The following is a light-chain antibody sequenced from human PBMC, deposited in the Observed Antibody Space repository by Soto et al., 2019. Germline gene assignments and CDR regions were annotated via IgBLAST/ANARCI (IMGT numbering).Light chain of an antibody. J-gene: IGLJ1*01. CDR2: DVS. CDR1: SSDVGGYNY. CDR3: SSYTSSSTLEV. Sequence: QPASVSGSPGQSITISCTGTSSDVGGYNYVSWYQQHPGKAPKLMIYDVSNRPSGVSNRFSGSKSGNTASLTISGLQAEDEADYYCSSYTSSSTLEVFGTGTKVTVL. V-gene: IGLV2-14*01.